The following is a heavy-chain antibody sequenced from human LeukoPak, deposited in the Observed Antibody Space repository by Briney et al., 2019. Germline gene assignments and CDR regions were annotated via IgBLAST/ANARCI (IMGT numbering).Heavy chain of an antibody. CDR1: GGSITSSC. D-gene: IGHD6-13*01. CDR2: ISYREHS. CDR3: ARGRPAGGQNLVDY. V-gene: IGHV4-59*01. J-gene: IGHJ4*02. Sequence: PSQTLSLTCTVAGGSITSSCWSWIRQPPRKGLGWIAYISYREHSIYNPCLESRVHITLDTSKNQFSLNLRSATAADTAVYYCARGRPAGGQNLVDYWGQGTLVTVSS.